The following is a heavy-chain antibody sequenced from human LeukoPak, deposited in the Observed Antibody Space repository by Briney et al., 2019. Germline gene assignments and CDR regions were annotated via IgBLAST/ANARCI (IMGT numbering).Heavy chain of an antibody. CDR1: GGTFSSYA. D-gene: IGHD6-13*01. Sequence: SVKVSCKASGGTFSSYAISWVRQAPGQGLEWMGGIIPIFGTANHAQKFQGRVTITADESTSTAYMELSSLRSEDTAVYYCARDVAIAAAGKDAFDIWGQGTMVTVSS. CDR2: IIPIFGTA. V-gene: IGHV1-69*13. CDR3: ARDVAIAAAGKDAFDI. J-gene: IGHJ3*02.